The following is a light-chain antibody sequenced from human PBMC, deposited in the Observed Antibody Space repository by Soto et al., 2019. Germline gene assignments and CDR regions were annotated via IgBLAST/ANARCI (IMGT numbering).Light chain of an antibody. J-gene: IGKJ3*01. CDR1: QSVSSY. CDR2: DAS. CDR3: QQRSNWPPT. Sequence: EIVLPQSPATLSLSPGERATLSCRASQSVSSYLAWYQQKPGQAPRLLIYDASNRTTGIPARFSGSWSGTDFTLAISSLEPEDFAVYYCQQRSNWPPTFGPGTKVDIK. V-gene: IGKV3-11*01.